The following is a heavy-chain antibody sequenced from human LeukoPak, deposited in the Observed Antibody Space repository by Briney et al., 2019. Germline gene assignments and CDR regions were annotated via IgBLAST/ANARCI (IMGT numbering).Heavy chain of an antibody. CDR3: ARDEVIYVWGSPNY. CDR2: ISASNGNT. V-gene: IGHV1-18*01. CDR1: GYTFTSYG. Sequence: GASVKVSCKASGYTFTSYGISWVRQAPGQGLEWMGWISASNGNTNYEQKLQGRVTITTNTSTITAYMELRSLRSDDTSVYYCARDEVIYVWGSPNYWGQGTLVTVSS. D-gene: IGHD3-16*01. J-gene: IGHJ4*02.